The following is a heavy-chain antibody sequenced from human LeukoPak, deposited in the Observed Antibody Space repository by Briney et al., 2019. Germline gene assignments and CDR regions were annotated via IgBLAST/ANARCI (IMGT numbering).Heavy chain of an antibody. Sequence: PGRSLRLSCAASGFTFSSYAMHWVRQAPGKGLEWVAVISYDGSNKYYADSVKGRFTISRDNSKNTLYLQMNSRRAEDTAVYYCARGQPYIAVAGTFDYWGQGTLVTVSS. CDR3: ARGQPYIAVAGTFDY. J-gene: IGHJ4*02. CDR2: ISYDGSNK. CDR1: GFTFSSYA. D-gene: IGHD6-19*01. V-gene: IGHV3-30*04.